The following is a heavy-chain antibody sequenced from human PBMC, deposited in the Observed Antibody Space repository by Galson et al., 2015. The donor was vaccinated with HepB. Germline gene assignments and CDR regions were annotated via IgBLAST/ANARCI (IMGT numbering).Heavy chain of an antibody. CDR1: GYTFNSYA. D-gene: IGHD3-10*01. CDR3: ARTPYYGSGSHSNAWFDP. CDR2: INTNTGNP. J-gene: IGHJ5*02. Sequence: SVKVSCKASGYTFNSYAMNWVRQAPGQGLEWMGRINTNTGNPTYAQGFTGRFVFSLDTSVTTAYLQISSLKAEDTAVYYCARTPYYGSGSHSNAWFDPWGQGTLVTVSS. V-gene: IGHV7-4-1*02.